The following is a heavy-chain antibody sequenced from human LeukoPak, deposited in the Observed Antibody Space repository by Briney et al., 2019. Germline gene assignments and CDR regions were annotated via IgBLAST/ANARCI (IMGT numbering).Heavy chain of an antibody. CDR1: GFTFSSYS. CDR3: ARARYCSSTSCYMESFDY. CDR2: ISSSSSYI. J-gene: IGHJ4*02. D-gene: IGHD2-2*02. Sequence: GGSLRLSCAASGFTFSSYSMNWARQAPGKGLEWVSSISSSSSYIYYADSVKGRFTISRDNAKNSLYLQMNSLRAEDTAVYYCARARYCSSTSCYMESFDYWGQGTLVTVSS. V-gene: IGHV3-21*01.